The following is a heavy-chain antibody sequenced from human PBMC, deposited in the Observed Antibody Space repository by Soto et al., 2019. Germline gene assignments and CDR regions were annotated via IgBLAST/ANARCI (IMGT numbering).Heavy chain of an antibody. V-gene: IGHV3-21*04. J-gene: IGHJ4*02. CDR1: GFTFTRYS. CDR2: ICSATNYI. Sequence: GGALRLSCAASGFTFTRYSIYLVRQAPGKVLDWVSSICSATNYIYYADSVMGRFTISRGTSKNTLYLQMNILRADDTAVYYCAQDFFAVGIFHYWGKGTLVTVSS. CDR3: AQDFFAVGIFHY.